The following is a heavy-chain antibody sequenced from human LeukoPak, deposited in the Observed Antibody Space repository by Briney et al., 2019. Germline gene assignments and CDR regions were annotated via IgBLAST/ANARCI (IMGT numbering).Heavy chain of an antibody. CDR3: ARHGDDASGGALPRAD. V-gene: IGHV5-51*01. Sequence: GESLKISCKGSGYIFSNYWIGWVRQMPGKAWSGWGSSPSFQGLVTLSVDESINTAYLQWSSLKASDTAMYYCARHGDDASGGALPRADWGQGTLVTVSS. J-gene: IGHJ4*02. CDR1: GYIFSNYW. D-gene: IGHD2-15*01.